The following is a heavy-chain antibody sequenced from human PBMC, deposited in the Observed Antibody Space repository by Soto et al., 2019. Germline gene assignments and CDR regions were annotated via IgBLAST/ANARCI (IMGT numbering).Heavy chain of an antibody. J-gene: IGHJ5*02. Sequence: SETLSLTCTVSGGSISSYYWSWIRQPPGKGLEWIGYIYYSGSTNYNPSLKSRVTISVDTSKNQFSLKLSSVTAADTAVYYCARSPASDILVPWGQGTLVTVSS. CDR1: GGSISSYY. V-gene: IGHV4-59*01. CDR3: ARSPASDILVP. CDR2: IYYSGST. D-gene: IGHD2-15*01.